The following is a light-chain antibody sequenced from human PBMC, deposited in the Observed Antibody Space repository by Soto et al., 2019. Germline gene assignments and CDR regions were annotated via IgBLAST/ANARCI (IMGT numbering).Light chain of an antibody. V-gene: IGKV1-39*01. CDR1: QSISSY. J-gene: IGKJ5*01. Sequence: DIQMTQSPSSLSASVGDRVTITCRASQSISSYLNWYQQKPGKAPKLLIYAASSLQSGVPSRFSGSGSGTDFTLTISSLQADDFATYYCQQHNSFSITFGQGTRLEI. CDR2: AAS. CDR3: QQHNSFSIT.